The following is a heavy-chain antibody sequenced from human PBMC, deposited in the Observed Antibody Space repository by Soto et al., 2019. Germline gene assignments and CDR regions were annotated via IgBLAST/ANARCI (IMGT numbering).Heavy chain of an antibody. V-gene: IGHV4-59*11. Sequence: SETLSLTCTVSGASITSHYWTWIRQPPWKVLEWIGSIYFSGSTNYSPSLKGRVTISLDRSKSQFSLNLSSVTAADTAMYYCARELSYGMDVWGQGTTVTVSS. CDR2: IYFSGST. J-gene: IGHJ6*01. CDR1: GASITSHY. CDR3: ARELSYGMDV.